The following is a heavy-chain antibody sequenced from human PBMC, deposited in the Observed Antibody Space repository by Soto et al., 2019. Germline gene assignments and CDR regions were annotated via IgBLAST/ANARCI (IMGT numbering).Heavy chain of an antibody. CDR2: FDPEDGET. CDR3: ATGIKPPSGILRSYYFDY. D-gene: IGHD3-9*01. V-gene: IGHV1-24*01. J-gene: IGHJ4*02. CDR1: GYTLTELS. Sequence: ASVKVSCKVSGYTLTELSMHWVRQAPGKGLEWMGGFDPEDGETIYAQKFQGRVTMTEDTSTDTAYMELSSLRSEDTAVYYCATGIKPPSGILRSYYFDYWGQGTLVTVSS.